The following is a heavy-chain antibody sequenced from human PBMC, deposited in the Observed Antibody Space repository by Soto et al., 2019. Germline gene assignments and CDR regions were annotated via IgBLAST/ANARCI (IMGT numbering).Heavy chain of an antibody. CDR3: ARQQWLVLNAFDI. V-gene: IGHV4-59*01. J-gene: IGHJ3*02. D-gene: IGHD6-19*01. CDR2: INYRGNT. CDR1: GGSISDYY. Sequence: PSETLSLTCTVSGGSISDYYWSWIRQPPGRGLEWTGHINYRGNTNYNPSLKSRVTISVDSSKNQFSLKLTSVTAADPAVYYCARQQWLVLNAFDIWGQGTMVT.